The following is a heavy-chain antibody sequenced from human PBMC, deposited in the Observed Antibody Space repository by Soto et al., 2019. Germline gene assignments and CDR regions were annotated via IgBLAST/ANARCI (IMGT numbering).Heavy chain of an antibody. CDR2: ISWNSGSI. CDR3: AKDHKDYYYYGMDV. J-gene: IGHJ6*02. Sequence: QPGGSLRLSCAASGFTFDDYAMHWVRQAPGKGLEWVSGISWNSGSIGYADSVKGRFTISRDNAKNSLYLQMNSLRAEDTALYYCAKDHKDYYYYGMDVWGQGTTVTVSS. CDR1: GFTFDDYA. V-gene: IGHV3-9*01.